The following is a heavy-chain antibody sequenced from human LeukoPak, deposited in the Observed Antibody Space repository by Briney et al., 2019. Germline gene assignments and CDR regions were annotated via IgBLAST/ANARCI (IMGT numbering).Heavy chain of an antibody. Sequence: GGSLRLSCAASGFTFSNFAMNWVRQAPGKGLEWVSGMSRSGDNTYYADSVKGRFTISRDNSNSTLYLQMNSLRAEDTAVYYCARDLDMAMATGDYWGQGTLVTVSS. CDR3: ARDLDMAMATGDY. CDR2: MSRSGDNT. J-gene: IGHJ4*02. D-gene: IGHD5-18*01. CDR1: GFTFSNFA. V-gene: IGHV3-23*01.